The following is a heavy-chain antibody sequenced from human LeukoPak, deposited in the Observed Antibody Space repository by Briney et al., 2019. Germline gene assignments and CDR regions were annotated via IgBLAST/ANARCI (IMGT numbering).Heavy chain of an antibody. CDR2: ISGSGGST. J-gene: IGHJ4*02. D-gene: IGHD5-24*01. V-gene: IGHV3-23*01. CDR3: AKGRRNLGGLHHFDY. CDR1: GFTFSSYA. Sequence: GGSLRLSCAASGFTFSSYAMSRVRQAPGKGLEWVSAISGSGGSTYYADSVKGRFTISRDNSKNTLYLQMNSLRAEDTAVYYCAKGRRNLGGLHHFDYWGQGTLVTVSS.